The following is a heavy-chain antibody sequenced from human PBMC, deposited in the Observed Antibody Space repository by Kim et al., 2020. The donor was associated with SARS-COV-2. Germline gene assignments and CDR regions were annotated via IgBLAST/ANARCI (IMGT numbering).Heavy chain of an antibody. Sequence: GGSLRLSCAASGFTFSTYAMRWVRQAPAKGLEWVSSLSGSGDHTYYADSVKGRFTISRDNSKNTLYLQMNSLRAEDTAVYYCARVNIEAGHKYLDVWGQG. CDR1: GFTFSTYA. CDR2: LSGSGDHT. D-gene: IGHD6-13*01. V-gene: IGHV3-23*01. J-gene: IGHJ3*01. CDR3: ARVNIEAGHKYLDV.